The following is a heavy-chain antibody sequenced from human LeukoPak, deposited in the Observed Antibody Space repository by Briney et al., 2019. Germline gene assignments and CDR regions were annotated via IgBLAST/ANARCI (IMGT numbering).Heavy chain of an antibody. CDR2: IYYSGST. J-gene: IGHJ4*02. V-gene: IGHV4-59*11. CDR3: AGGWLESQIDY. Sequence: PSETLSLTCTVSGGSISSHYWSRIRQPPGKGLEWIGYIYYSGSTNYNPSLKSRVTISVDTSKNQFSLKLSSVTTADTAVYYCAGGWLESQIDYWGQGTLVTVSS. CDR1: GGSISSHY. D-gene: IGHD6-19*01.